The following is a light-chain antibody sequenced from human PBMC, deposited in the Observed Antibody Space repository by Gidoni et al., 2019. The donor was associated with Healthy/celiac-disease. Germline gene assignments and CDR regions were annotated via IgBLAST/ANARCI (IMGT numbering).Light chain of an antibody. Sequence: QSVLTQPPSTSGTPGQRVTISCSGSRSNLGSHTVSWYQQPPGTAPKLLIYSNNQRPSGVPDRFSGSKSGTSASLAISGLQSEDEADYYCAAWDGSLNGVAFGGGTKLTVL. J-gene: IGLJ2*01. CDR1: RSNLGSHT. CDR2: SNN. V-gene: IGLV1-44*01. CDR3: AAWDGSLNGVA.